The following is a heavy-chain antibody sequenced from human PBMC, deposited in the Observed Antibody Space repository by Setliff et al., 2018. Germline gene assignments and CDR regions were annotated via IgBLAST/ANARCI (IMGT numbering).Heavy chain of an antibody. Sequence: ASVKVSCKASGYEFNNYGIAWVRQAPGQGLEWMGWINAYNGNTFYAPKLQGRVTVTTDTSTTTAYMELRSLRADDTAVYYCARINFYVSSGHYYAPELWGQGTTVTVSS. D-gene: IGHD3-22*01. CDR1: GYEFNNYG. J-gene: IGHJ4*02. V-gene: IGHV1-18*01. CDR2: INAYNGNT. CDR3: ARINFYVSSGHYYAPEL.